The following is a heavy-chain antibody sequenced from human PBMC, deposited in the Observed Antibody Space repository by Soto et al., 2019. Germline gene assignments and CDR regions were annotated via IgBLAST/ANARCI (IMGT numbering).Heavy chain of an antibody. CDR1: GGSISGSYS. CDR3: AGDARGPADYFHP. Sequence: QVQLQESGPGLVKPSQTLSLTCTVSGGSISGSYSWNWVRQHPGKGLEWIGYIHDSGTTYYNSSLKSGVAITIDLSKNEFSPGLGSVTAADAAMYYCAGDARGPADYFHPWGQGTLVAVSP. V-gene: IGHV4-31*03. J-gene: IGHJ5*02. CDR2: IHDSGTT. D-gene: IGHD2-2*01.